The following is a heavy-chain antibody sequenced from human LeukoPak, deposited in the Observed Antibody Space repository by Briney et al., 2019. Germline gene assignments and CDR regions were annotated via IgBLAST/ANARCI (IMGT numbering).Heavy chain of an antibody. D-gene: IGHD2-15*01. CDR3: ARAGLGYCSGGSCYSDPYAFDI. V-gene: IGHV4-59*12. J-gene: IGHJ3*02. CDR2: IYYSGST. Sequence: PSETLSLTCTVSGGSISSYYWSWIRQPPGKGLEWIGYIYYSGSTNYNPSLKSRVTISVDTSKNQFSLKLSSVTAADTAVYYCARAGLGYCSGGSCYSDPYAFDIWGQGTMVTVSS. CDR1: GGSISSYY.